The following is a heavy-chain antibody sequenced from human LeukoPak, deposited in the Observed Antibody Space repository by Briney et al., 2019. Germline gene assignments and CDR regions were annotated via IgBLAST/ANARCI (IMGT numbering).Heavy chain of an antibody. CDR1: GYSFNTYW. D-gene: IGHD2-2*01. V-gene: IGHV5-51*01. CDR3: ARRQGCSSTSCPPDY. CDR2: IYPGDSDT. Sequence: PGESLKISCRGSGYSFNTYWIGWVRQMPGKGLEWMGIIYPGDSDTRYSPSFQGQVTMSADKSIDTAYLQWSSLKASDTAMYYCARRQGCSSTSCPPDYWGQGTLVTVSS. J-gene: IGHJ4*02.